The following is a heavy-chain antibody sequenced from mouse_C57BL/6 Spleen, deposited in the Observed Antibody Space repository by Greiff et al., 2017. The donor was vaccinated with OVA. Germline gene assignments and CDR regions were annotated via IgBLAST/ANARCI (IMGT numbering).Heavy chain of an antibody. V-gene: IGHV1-82*01. Sequence: QVQLQQSGPELVKPGASAKISCKASGYAFSSSWMNWVKQRPGKGLEWIGRIYPGDGDTNYNGKFKGKATLTADKSSSTAYMQLSSLTSEDSAVYFCARESYGSSGAYWGQGTLVTVSA. CDR2: IYPGDGDT. CDR1: GYAFSSSW. CDR3: ARESYGSSGAY. J-gene: IGHJ3*01. D-gene: IGHD1-1*01.